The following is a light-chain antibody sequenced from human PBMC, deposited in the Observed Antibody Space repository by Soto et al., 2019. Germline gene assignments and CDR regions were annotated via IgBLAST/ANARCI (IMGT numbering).Light chain of an antibody. J-gene: IGKJ4*01. CDR2: HSS. V-gene: IGKV1-39*01. CDR1: QSVSTS. Sequence: DIQMTQSPPSLSASVGARVTITCRASQSVSTSVNWYQQLGGKAPKLLIQHSSTLQSGVPSRFSGSGSGTDFTLTTSSLQPEVCATYYCQQTFNNRLSFGGGTKVEIK. CDR3: QQTFNNRLS.